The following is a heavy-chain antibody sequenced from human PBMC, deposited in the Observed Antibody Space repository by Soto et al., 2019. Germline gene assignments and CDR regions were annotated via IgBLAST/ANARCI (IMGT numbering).Heavy chain of an antibody. CDR3: AMLGGWSGGSSDMDV. J-gene: IGHJ6*02. CDR2: IRRKANSYTT. Sequence: EVQLVESGGGLVQPGGSLRLSCAASGLIFSAYHMDWVRQAPGKGLEWVGRIRRKANSYTTEYAASVKARFTISRDDSKDSLYLQMNSLKSEDTAVYYCAMLGGWSGGSSDMDVWGQGTTVTISS. D-gene: IGHD3-10*02. CDR1: GLIFSAYH. V-gene: IGHV3-72*01.